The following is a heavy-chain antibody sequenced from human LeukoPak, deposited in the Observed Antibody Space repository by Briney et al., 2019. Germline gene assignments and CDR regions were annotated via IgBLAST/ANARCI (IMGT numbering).Heavy chain of an antibody. CDR1: GYTFTGYY. Sequence: ASVKVSCKASGYTFTGYYMHWVRQAPGQGLEWMGWINPNSGGTNYAQKFQGRVTMTRDTSISTAYMELSRLRSDDTTVYYCARVGGFWSGYYNPYGMDVWGQGTTVTVSS. D-gene: IGHD3-3*01. CDR3: ARVGGFWSGYYNPYGMDV. CDR2: INPNSGGT. J-gene: IGHJ6*02. V-gene: IGHV1-2*02.